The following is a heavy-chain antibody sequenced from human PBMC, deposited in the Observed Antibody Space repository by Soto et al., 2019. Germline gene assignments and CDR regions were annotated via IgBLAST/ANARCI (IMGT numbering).Heavy chain of an antibody. CDR3: EKGRYAGNSGDYFDS. D-gene: IGHD6-13*01. Sequence: PGGSLRLSCAASGFSFSSHGMHWVRQAPGKGLEWVALMSFDGTTEAYVDSVKGRFTVSRDNSKKTLYLQMNTLRTEDTAVYYCEKGRYAGNSGDYFDSWGLGTLVTVSS. CDR2: MSFDGTTE. V-gene: IGHV3-30*18. J-gene: IGHJ4*02. CDR1: GFSFSSHG.